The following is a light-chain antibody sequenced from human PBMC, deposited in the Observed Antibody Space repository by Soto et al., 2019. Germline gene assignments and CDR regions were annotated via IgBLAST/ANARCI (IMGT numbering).Light chain of an antibody. CDR2: GAS. CDR1: QSVSSN. J-gene: IGKJ4*02. CDR3: KQYANWPGT. Sequence: GKRAAQGRRVGQSVSSNLAWYQQKPGQAPRPLIYGASTRATDVPARFSGSGSGTEFHFSFTALPFEHFAFYSLKQYANWPGTFGVGTRLDIK. V-gene: IGKV3-15*01.